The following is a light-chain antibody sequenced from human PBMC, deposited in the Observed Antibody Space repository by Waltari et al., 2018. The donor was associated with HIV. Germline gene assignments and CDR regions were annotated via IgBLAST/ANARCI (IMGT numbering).Light chain of an antibody. Sequence: SYELTQPPSVSVFPGQPARITCSGDVLTEEYVYWYQQKPGQAPVLVIFKATERPSGIPERFSGSRSGTTVTLTITGVRPEDEGDYYCQSRGIRGSYVFGSGTKVTVL. CDR3: QSRGIRGSYV. J-gene: IGLJ1*01. CDR1: VLTEEY. CDR2: KAT. V-gene: IGLV3-25*03.